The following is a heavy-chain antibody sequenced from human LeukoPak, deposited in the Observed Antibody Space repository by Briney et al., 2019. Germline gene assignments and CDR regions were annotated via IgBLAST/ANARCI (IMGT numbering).Heavy chain of an antibody. CDR2: ISGSGGST. CDR3: AKDISNYYDSSGYIDY. J-gene: IGHJ4*02. V-gene: IGHV3-23*01. CDR1: GFTFSNCA. D-gene: IGHD3-22*01. Sequence: GGSLRLSCAASGFTFSNCAMSWVRQAPGKGLEWVSAISGSGGSTYYADSVKGRFTISRDNSKNTLYLQMNSLRAEDTAVYYCAKDISNYYDSSGYIDYWGQGTLVTVSS.